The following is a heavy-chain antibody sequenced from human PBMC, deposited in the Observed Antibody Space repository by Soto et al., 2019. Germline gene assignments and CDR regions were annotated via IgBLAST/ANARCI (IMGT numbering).Heavy chain of an antibody. CDR2: ISGSGGST. Sequence: EVQVLESGGGLVQPGGSLRLSCAASGFTFSTYAMSWVRQAPGKGLEWVSGISGSGGSTYYADSVKGRFTISRDNSKKTLFLQVSSLRAEDTAVYFCATGGAAAGMGYFDLWGRGTLVTVSS. CDR3: ATGGAAAGMGYFDL. D-gene: IGHD6-13*01. J-gene: IGHJ2*01. V-gene: IGHV3-23*01. CDR1: GFTFSTYA.